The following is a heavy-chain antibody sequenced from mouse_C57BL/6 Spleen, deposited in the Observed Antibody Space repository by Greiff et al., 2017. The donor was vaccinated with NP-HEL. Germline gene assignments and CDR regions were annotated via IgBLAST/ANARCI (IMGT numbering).Heavy chain of an antibody. CDR1: GFTFSDYG. CDR3: ARYDGYYGGYFDY. J-gene: IGHJ2*01. CDR2: ISSGSSTI. V-gene: IGHV5-17*01. D-gene: IGHD2-3*01. Sequence: EVQLVESGGGLVKPGGSLKLSCAASGFTFSDYGMHWVRQAPEKGLEWVAYISSGSSTIYYADTVKGRFTISRDNAKNTLFLQMTSLRSEDTAMYYCARYDGYYGGYFDYWGQGTTLTVSS.